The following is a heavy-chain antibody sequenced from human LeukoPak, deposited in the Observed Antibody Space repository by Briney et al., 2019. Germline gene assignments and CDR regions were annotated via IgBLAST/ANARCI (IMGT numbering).Heavy chain of an antibody. Sequence: GGSLRLSCVASGYTFRCKWMSRVRQAPGKGLERVASIKGDGSEKYYVDSVKGRFSISRDNVENSAHLQMNSLRAEDTSVYYCARVGWFGSKGALHDAFDIWGQGTMVTVSS. CDR1: GYTFRCKW. CDR2: IKGDGSEK. CDR3: ARVGWFGSKGALHDAFDI. J-gene: IGHJ3*02. D-gene: IGHD3-10*01. V-gene: IGHV3-7*01.